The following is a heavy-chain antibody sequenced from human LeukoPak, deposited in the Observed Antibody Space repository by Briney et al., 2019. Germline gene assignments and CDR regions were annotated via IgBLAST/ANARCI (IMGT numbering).Heavy chain of an antibody. Sequence: SETLSLTCTVSGDSISSYYWSWIRQPPGKGLEWIGYIYYTGSTNYNPSLKSRVTISVDRSKNQFSLKLSSVTAADTAVYYCARDQGSRDGYNYSFDYWGQGTLVTVSS. CDR1: GDSISSYY. J-gene: IGHJ4*02. V-gene: IGHV4-59*12. CDR2: IYYTGST. D-gene: IGHD5-24*01. CDR3: ARDQGSRDGYNYSFDY.